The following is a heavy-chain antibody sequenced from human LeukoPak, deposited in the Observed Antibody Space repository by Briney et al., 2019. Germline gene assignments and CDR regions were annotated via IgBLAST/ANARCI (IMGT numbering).Heavy chain of an antibody. CDR1: GGTFSSYA. CDR2: IIPILGIA. V-gene: IGHV1-69*04. D-gene: IGHD2-15*01. J-gene: IGHJ6*02. CDR3: AREHCSGGSCFDPRYYYYGMDV. Sequence: ASVKVSCKASGGTFSSYAISWVRQAPGQGLEWMGGIIPILGIANYAQKFQGRVTITADKSTSTAYMELSSLRSEDAAVYYCAREHCSGGSCFDPRYYYYGMDVWGQGTTVTVSS.